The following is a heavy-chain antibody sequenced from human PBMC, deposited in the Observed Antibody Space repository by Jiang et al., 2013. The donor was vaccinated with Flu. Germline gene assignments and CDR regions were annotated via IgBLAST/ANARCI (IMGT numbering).Heavy chain of an antibody. CDR1: GDSVSSNNAI. D-gene: IGHD6-13*01. J-gene: IGHJ5*02. V-gene: IGHV6-1*01. CDR3: ARDQVAAAGSDWFDP. Sequence: SQTLSLTCAISGDSVSSNNAIWNWIRQSPSRGLEWLGRTFYRSKWYDDYAVSVKGRIAFNPDTSKNQFSLQLNSVTPEDTAVYYCARDQVAAAGSDWFDPWGQGTLVTVSS. CDR2: TFYRSKWYD.